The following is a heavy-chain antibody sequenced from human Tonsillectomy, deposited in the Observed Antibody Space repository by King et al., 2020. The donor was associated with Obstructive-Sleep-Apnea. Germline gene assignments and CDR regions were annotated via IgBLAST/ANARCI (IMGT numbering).Heavy chain of an antibody. Sequence: VQLVESGGGLVQPGRSLRLSCAASGFTFDDYDMHWVRQAPGKGLEWVSGISWHSDTIGYADSVKGRFTISRDNAKNSMYLQMNSLRAEDTAVYYCAKDIHWRAVAAFYWGQGTQVTVSS. CDR3: AKDIHWRAVAAFY. D-gene: IGHD6-19*01. CDR1: GFTFDDYD. CDR2: ISWHSDTI. J-gene: IGHJ4*02. V-gene: IGHV3-9*01.